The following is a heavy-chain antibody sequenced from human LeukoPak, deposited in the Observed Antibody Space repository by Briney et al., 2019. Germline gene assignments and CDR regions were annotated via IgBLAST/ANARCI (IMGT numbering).Heavy chain of an antibody. CDR3: ARVHYYDNTGYYFHI. D-gene: IGHD3-22*01. CDR1: GGSVNSGSYY. J-gene: IGHJ3*02. Sequence: SETLSLTCTVSGGSVNSGSYYWSWIRQHPGKGLEWIGYIFYRGSTLYNPSLKSRVTISVDTSKNQFSLKLNSVTAADTAVYYCARVHYYDNTGYYFHIWGQGTMVTVSS. CDR2: IFYRGST. V-gene: IGHV4-31*03.